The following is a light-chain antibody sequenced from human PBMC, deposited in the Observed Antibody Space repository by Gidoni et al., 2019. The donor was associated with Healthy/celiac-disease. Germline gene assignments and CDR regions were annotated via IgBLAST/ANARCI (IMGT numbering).Light chain of an antibody. Sequence: ESVLTQSPGTRALSPGERATLSCRASQSVSSSYLAWYQQKPGQAPRLLIYGASSRATGIPARFSGSGSGTDFTLTISRLEPEDFAVYYCQQYGSSPPRTFGQGTKVEIK. CDR3: QQYGSSPPRT. CDR2: GAS. J-gene: IGKJ1*01. CDR1: QSVSSSY. V-gene: IGKV3-20*01.